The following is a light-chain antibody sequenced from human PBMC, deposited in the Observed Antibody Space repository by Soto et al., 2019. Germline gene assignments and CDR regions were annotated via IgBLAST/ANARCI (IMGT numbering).Light chain of an antibody. CDR3: QHYGSSLWT. V-gene: IGKV3-20*01. J-gene: IGKJ1*01. Sequence: EIVLTQSPGTLSLSPGERASLSCRASQSVSSTYLAWYQQKPGQAPRLVIYATSTRATGIPDRFSGSGSGTDFTLTISRLEPEDFAMSYCQHYGSSLWTFGQGTKVEIK. CDR1: QSVSSTY. CDR2: ATS.